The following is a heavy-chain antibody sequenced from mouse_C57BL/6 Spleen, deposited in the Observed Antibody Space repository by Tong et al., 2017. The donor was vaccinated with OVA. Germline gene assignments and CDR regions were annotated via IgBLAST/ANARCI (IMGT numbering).Heavy chain of an antibody. CDR3: ARRLALYYFDY. J-gene: IGHJ2*01. D-gene: IGHD4-1*01. V-gene: IGHV1-9*01. Sequence: VQLQQSGAELMKPGASVKISCKATGYTFSSYWIEWVKQRPGHGLEWIGEILPGSGSTNYNEKFKGKATFTADTSSNTAYMQLSSLTSEDSAVYYCARRLALYYFDYWGQGTTLTVSS. CDR1: GYTFSSYW. CDR2: ILPGSGST.